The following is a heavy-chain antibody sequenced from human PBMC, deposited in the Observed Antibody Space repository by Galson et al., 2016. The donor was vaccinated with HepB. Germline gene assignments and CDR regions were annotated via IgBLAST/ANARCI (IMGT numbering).Heavy chain of an antibody. CDR2: IDTSDSTT. Sequence: SLRLSCAASGFTFSSYAMTWVRQAPGKGLEWVSSIDTSDSTTGDSEGRFTISRDNSKNTLYLQMYSLRAEDTAVYYCAKGRGAGYSGGEWNFDHWGQGSLVTVSS. J-gene: IGHJ4*02. CDR1: GFTFSSYA. CDR3: AKGRGAGYSGGEWNFDH. V-gene: IGHV3-23*05. D-gene: IGHD5-12*01.